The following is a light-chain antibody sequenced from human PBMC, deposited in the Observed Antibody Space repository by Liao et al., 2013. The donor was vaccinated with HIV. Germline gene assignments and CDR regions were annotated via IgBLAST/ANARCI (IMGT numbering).Light chain of an antibody. CDR2: YDT. V-gene: IGLV3-21*01. J-gene: IGLJ1*01. Sequence: SYVLTQASSVSVAPGETARITCGGNNIGAKRVHWYQQKPGQAPVVVIYYDTDRPSGIPERFSGSISANTATLTISRVEAGDEADYYCQVWDSDSEHYVFATGTKVTVL. CDR1: NIGAKR. CDR3: QVWDSDSEHYV.